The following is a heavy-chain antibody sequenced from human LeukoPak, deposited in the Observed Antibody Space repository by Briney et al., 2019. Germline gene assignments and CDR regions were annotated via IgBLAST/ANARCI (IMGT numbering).Heavy chain of an antibody. CDR1: GFTFSSYG. J-gene: IGHJ4*02. CDR3: AKDGYYYYGSVLYYFDY. Sequence: PGGSLRLSCAASGFTFSSYGMHWVRQAPGKGLEWVAVISYDGSNKYYADSVKGRFTISRDNSKNTLYLQMNSLRAEDTAVYYCAKDGYYYYGSVLYYFDYWGQGTLVTVSS. CDR2: ISYDGSNK. D-gene: IGHD3-10*01. V-gene: IGHV3-30*18.